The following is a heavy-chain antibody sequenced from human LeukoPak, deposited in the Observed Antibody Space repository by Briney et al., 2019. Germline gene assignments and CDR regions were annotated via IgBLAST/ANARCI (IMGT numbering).Heavy chain of an antibody. Sequence: GGSLRLSCEDSGFTFSKCWMHWVRQAPGKGLVWVSRIRSDGGATDYADSVKGRFTISRDNAKNTLYLQMNSLRVEDTALYYCTRDWRNKAFDYWGQGTLVTVSS. D-gene: IGHD3-3*01. V-gene: IGHV3-74*01. CDR2: IRSDGGAT. CDR3: TRDWRNKAFDY. CDR1: GFTFSKCW. J-gene: IGHJ4*02.